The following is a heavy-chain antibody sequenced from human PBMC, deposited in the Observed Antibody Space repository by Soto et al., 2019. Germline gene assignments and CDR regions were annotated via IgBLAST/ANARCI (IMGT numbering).Heavy chain of an antibody. Sequence: PGGSLRLSCAASGFTFSSYGMHWVRQAPGKGLEWVAVISYDGSNKYYADSVRGRFTISRDNSKNTLYLQMNSLRAEDTAVYYCASGYCSTTSCFYGMDVWGQGTTVTVSS. J-gene: IGHJ6*02. CDR2: ISYDGSNK. V-gene: IGHV3-30*03. CDR3: ASGYCSTTSCFYGMDV. D-gene: IGHD2-2*01. CDR1: GFTFSSYG.